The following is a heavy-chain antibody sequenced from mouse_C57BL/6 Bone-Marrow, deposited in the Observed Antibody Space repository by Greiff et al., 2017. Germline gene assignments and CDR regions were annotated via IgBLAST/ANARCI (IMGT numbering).Heavy chain of an antibody. CDR1: GFTFSSYA. V-gene: IGHV5-4*01. J-gene: IGHJ2*01. Sequence: EVQRVESGGGLVKPGGSLKLSCAASGFTFSSYAMSWVRQTPEKRLEWVATISDGGSYTYYPDNVKGRFTISRDNAKNNLYLQMSHLKSEDTAMYYGARGIVTTCFDYWGQGTTLTVSS. CDR3: ARGIVTTCFDY. CDR2: ISDGGSYT. D-gene: IGHD2-5*01.